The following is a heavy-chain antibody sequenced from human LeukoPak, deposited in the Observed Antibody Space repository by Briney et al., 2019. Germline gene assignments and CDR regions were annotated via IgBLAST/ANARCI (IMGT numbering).Heavy chain of an antibody. J-gene: IGHJ6*03. D-gene: IGHD1-26*01. V-gene: IGHV4-34*01. Sequence: SETLSLTCSVCGGTFSGYYSSWIRQPPGKRLEWIGESNDSGGTNYNPSLKSRVTISADKSKNQVSLKLTSVTAADTAVYYCARLSVIVGAALESYYYYMDVWGQWTTVTVSS. CDR2: SNDSGGT. CDR1: GGTFSGYY. CDR3: ARLSVIVGAALESYYYYMDV.